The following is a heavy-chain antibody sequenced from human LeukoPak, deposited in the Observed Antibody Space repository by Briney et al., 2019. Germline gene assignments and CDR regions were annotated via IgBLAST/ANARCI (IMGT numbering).Heavy chain of an antibody. D-gene: IGHD3-22*01. V-gene: IGHV3-23*01. CDR1: GFTFRSSA. CDR2: ISGSGGST. CDR3: AKAQGGYSYFDY. Sequence: PGGSLRLSCAASGFTFRSSAMSWVRQASGEGLEWVSGISGSGGSTFNADSVKGRFTISRDNSENTLYLQMNSLRAEDTAVYYCAKAQGGYSYFDYWGQGTLVTVSS. J-gene: IGHJ4*02.